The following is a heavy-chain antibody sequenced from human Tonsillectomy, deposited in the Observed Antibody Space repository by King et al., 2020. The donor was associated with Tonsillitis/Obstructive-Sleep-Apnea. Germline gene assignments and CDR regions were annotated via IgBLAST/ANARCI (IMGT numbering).Heavy chain of an antibody. Sequence: QLVQSGGGLVQPGGSLRLSCAASGFTFSSYEMNWVRQAPGKGLEWVSYISSSGSTIYYADSVKGRFTISRDNAKNSLYLQMNSLRAEDTAVYYCARKGGIKLGAHFDYWGQGTLGTVS. CDR1: GFTFSSYE. D-gene: IGHD5-18*01. V-gene: IGHV3-48*03. CDR2: ISSSGSTI. CDR3: ARKGGIKLGAHFDY. J-gene: IGHJ4*02.